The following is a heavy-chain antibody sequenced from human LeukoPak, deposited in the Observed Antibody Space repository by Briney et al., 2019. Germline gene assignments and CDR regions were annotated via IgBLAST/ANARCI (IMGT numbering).Heavy chain of an antibody. J-gene: IGHJ4*02. CDR1: GFTFSNYG. V-gene: IGHV3-30*18. Sequence: GSLRLSCAASGFTFSNYGMHWVRQAPGKGLEWVALISYDGSNKYYADSVKGRFTISRDNSKNTLFLQMNSLRAEETAVYYCAKNVAGTYFDYWGQGTLVTVSP. D-gene: IGHD1-7*01. CDR2: ISYDGSNK. CDR3: AKNVAGTYFDY.